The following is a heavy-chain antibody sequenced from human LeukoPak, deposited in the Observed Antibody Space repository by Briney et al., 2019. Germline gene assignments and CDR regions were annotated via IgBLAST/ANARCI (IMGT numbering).Heavy chain of an antibody. J-gene: IGHJ4*02. CDR2: ISGSGGST. CDR1: GGSISSGGYY. D-gene: IGHD3-3*01. CDR3: AKAPQGVLRFLEWLFPFDY. Sequence: ETLSLTCTVSGGSISSGGYYWGWIRQPPGKGLEWVSAISGSGGSTYYADSVKGRFTISRDNSKNTLYLQMNSLRAEDTAVYYCAKAPQGVLRFLEWLFPFDYWGQGTLVTVSS. V-gene: IGHV3-23*01.